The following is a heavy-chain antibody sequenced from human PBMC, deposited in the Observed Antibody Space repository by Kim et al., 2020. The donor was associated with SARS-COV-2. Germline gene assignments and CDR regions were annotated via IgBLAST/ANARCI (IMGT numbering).Heavy chain of an antibody. D-gene: IGHD3-22*01. CDR1: GVSISSYY. Sequence: SAPLSLTCTVSGVSISSYYWSWIRQPPGKGLEWIGYIYYTGSTNYNPSLKSRVTISVDTSKNQFSLKLSSVTAADTAVYYCARGGYYDSPSFDYWGQGTLVTVSS. V-gene: IGHV4-59*13. CDR2: IYYTGST. CDR3: ARGGYYDSPSFDY. J-gene: IGHJ4*02.